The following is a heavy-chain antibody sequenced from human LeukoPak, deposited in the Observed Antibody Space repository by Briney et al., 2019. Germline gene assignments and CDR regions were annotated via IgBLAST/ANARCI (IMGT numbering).Heavy chain of an antibody. D-gene: IGHD6-13*01. V-gene: IGHV4-31*03. CDR2: IYYSGST. J-gene: IGHJ4*02. CDR3: AREEAAAGLDY. Sequence: PSETLSLTCTVSGGSLTSGTFYWGWIRQPPGKGLEWIGYIYYSGSTYYNPSLKSRVTISVDTSKNQFSLKLSSVTAADTAVYYCAREEAAAGLDYWGQGTLVTVSS. CDR1: GGSLTSGTFY.